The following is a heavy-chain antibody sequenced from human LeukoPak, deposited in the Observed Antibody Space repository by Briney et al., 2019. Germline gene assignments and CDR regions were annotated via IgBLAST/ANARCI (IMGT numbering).Heavy chain of an antibody. J-gene: IGHJ4*02. V-gene: IGHV4-59*08. CDR2: IYYSGST. CDR3: AGQRYYDILTGYYHAEQYYFDF. CDR1: GGSISSYY. D-gene: IGHD3-9*01. Sequence: SETLSLTCTVSGGSISSYYWSWIRQPPGKGLEWIGYIYYSGSTNYNPSLKSRVTISVDTSKNQFSLKLSSVTAADTAVYYCAGQRYYDILTGYYHAEQYYFDFWGQGTLVTVSS.